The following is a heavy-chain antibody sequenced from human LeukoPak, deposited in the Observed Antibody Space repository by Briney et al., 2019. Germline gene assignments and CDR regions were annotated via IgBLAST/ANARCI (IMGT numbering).Heavy chain of an antibody. CDR2: VSSNGGRM. V-gene: IGHV3-23*01. CDR3: AKEGGLYDSGGYFDY. J-gene: IGHJ4*02. D-gene: IGHD3-3*01. Sequence: GGSLRLSCAASGFTFSSCAMGWVRQAPGKGLEWVSTVSSNGGRMYYADSVKGRFSVSRDDSKNTVYVQMNSLRVEDTALYYCAKEGGLYDSGGYFDYWGQGALVTVSS. CDR1: GFTFSSCA.